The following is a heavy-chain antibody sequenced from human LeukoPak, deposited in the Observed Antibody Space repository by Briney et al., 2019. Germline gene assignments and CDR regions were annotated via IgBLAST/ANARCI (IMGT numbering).Heavy chain of an antibody. V-gene: IGHV2-70*11. CDR2: IDWDGDE. J-gene: IGHJ6*03. CDR3: ARTQTRSGDFYMDV. Sequence: SGPTLVNPTQTLTLTCTFSGFSLNTPGMCMSWIRHRPGKALEWPTCIDWDGDEYYSTFLKTRLTIFKDPSENQVVLTMTNMDPVDTATYYCARTQTRSGDFYMDVWGKGTTVTVSS. CDR1: GFSLNTPGMC.